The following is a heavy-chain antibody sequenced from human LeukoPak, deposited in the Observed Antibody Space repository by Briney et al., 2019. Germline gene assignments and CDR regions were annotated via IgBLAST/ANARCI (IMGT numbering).Heavy chain of an antibody. V-gene: IGHV3-30-3*01. CDR1: GFTFSSYA. CDR2: ISYDGSNK. Sequence: GRSLRLSCAASGFTFSSYAMHWVRQAPGKGLEWVAVISYDGSNKYYADSVKGRFTISRDNSKNTLYLQMNSLRAEDTAVYYCARVDTAMVTDSGDNDAFDIWGQGTMVTVSS. D-gene: IGHD5-18*01. J-gene: IGHJ3*02. CDR3: ARVDTAMVTDSGDNDAFDI.